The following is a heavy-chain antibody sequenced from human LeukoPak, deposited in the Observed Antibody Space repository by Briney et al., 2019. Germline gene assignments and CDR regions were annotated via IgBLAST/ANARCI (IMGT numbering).Heavy chain of an antibody. D-gene: IGHD3-9*01. Sequence: GGSLRLSCAASGFTFSIYAMSWVRQAPGKGLEWVSAISGSGGSTYYADSVKGRFTISRDNSKNTLYLQMNSLRAEDTAVYYCAKGRSSDWSYFDYWGQGTLVTVSS. J-gene: IGHJ4*02. V-gene: IGHV3-23*01. CDR1: GFTFSIYA. CDR2: ISGSGGST. CDR3: AKGRSSDWSYFDY.